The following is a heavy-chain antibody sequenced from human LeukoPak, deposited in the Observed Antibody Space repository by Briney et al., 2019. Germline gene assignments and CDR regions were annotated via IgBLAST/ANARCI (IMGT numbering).Heavy chain of an antibody. CDR3: ARDLSSGWFPDY. Sequence: GGSLRLSCAASGFTFSDYYMSWIRQAPVKGLEWVSYISSSGTTIYFADSVKGRFTISRDNAKNSLYLQMNSLRAEDTAVYYCARDLSSGWFPDYWGQGTLVTVSS. J-gene: IGHJ4*02. CDR1: GFTFSDYY. D-gene: IGHD6-19*01. CDR2: ISSSGTTI. V-gene: IGHV3-11*04.